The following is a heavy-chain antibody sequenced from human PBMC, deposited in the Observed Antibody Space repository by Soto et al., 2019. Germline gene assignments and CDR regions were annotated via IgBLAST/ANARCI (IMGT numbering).Heavy chain of an antibody. CDR1: GFSLTTSGVG. J-gene: IGHJ4*02. V-gene: IGHV2-5*02. CDR2: IYWDDDK. CDR3: AHRVLRTVFGLVTTTAIYFDF. Sequence: QITLNESGPTVVRPTETLTLTCRFSGFSLTTSGVGVDWIRQSPRKAPEWLALIYWDDDKRYSASLKSRLTITKDTSKNQVVLTVSDLDPTDTATYYCAHRVLRTVFGLVTTTAIYFDFWGQGTPVAVSS. D-gene: IGHD3-3*01.